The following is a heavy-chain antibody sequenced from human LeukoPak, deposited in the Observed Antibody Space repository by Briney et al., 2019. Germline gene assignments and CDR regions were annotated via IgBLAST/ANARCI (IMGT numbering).Heavy chain of an antibody. D-gene: IGHD3-16*01. Sequence: GGSLRLSCEAPGFTLSTYWMNWVRQVPGKGLDWVANINPVGSGKRYVDSVKGRFTIARDNADNSLSLQMNSLRAEDTAVYYCASWGAGGNSWGQGTLVTVSS. CDR1: GFTLSTYW. CDR3: ASWGAGGNS. CDR2: INPVGSGK. J-gene: IGHJ4*02. V-gene: IGHV3-7*01.